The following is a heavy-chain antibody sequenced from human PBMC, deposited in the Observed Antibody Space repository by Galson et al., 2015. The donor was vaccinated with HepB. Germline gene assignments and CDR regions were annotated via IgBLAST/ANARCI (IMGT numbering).Heavy chain of an antibody. V-gene: IGHV5-51*01. Sequence: QSGAEVKKPGESLKISCKGSGYSFTNYWIAWVRQIPGKGLEWMGIIHPGDSDIRHRPSFQGQVTISVDKSLTTAYLQWQSLKASDSAMYYCARVNTTGHSFYHMDVWGTGTTVTVSS. CDR3: ARVNTTGHSFYHMDV. CDR2: IHPGDSDI. CDR1: GYSFTNYW. J-gene: IGHJ6*03. D-gene: IGHD5-18*01.